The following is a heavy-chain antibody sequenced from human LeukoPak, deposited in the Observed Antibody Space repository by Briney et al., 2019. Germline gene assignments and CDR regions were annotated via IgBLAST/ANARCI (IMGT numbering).Heavy chain of an antibody. V-gene: IGHV1-2*02. J-gene: IGHJ4*02. Sequence: ASVKVSCKASGYTFTGYYMHWVRQAPGQGLEWMGWINPNSGGTNYAQKFQGRVTMTRDTFITTAYMEVSRLRSDDTAVYYCARWDGYSSSPDYWGQGTLVTVSS. CDR1: GYTFTGYY. D-gene: IGHD6-13*01. CDR2: INPNSGGT. CDR3: ARWDGYSSSPDY.